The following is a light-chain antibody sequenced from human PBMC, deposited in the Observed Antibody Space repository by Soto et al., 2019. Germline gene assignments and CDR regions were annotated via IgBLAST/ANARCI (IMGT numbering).Light chain of an antibody. CDR1: QSVSSN. J-gene: IGKJ1*01. CDR2: GAS. V-gene: IGKV3-15*01. CDR3: QQYNNWPPWT. Sequence: EIVMTQSPATLSVSPGERAILSCRASQSVSSNLAWYQQKPGQAPRLLIYGASTRPTGIPARFSGSGSGTDFTLTISSLPSEDFAVYYCQQYNNWPPWTFGQGTKVEIK.